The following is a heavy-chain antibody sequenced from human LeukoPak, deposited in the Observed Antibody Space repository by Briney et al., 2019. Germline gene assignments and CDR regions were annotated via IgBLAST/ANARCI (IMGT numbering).Heavy chain of an antibody. D-gene: IGHD2-2*01. J-gene: IGHJ6*02. V-gene: IGHV3-21*01. CDR1: GFTFSSYS. Sequence: GGSLRLSCAASGFTFSSYSMNWVRQAPGKGLEWVSSISSSSSYIYYADSVKGRFTISRDNAKNSLYLQMNSLRAEDTAVYYRARDSADYASPEYYYYGMDVWGQGTTVTVSS. CDR3: ARDSADYASPEYYYYGMDV. CDR2: ISSSSSYI.